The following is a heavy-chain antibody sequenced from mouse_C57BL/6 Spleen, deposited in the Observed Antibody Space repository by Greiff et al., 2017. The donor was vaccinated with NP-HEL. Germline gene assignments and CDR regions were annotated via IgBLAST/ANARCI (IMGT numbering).Heavy chain of an antibody. V-gene: IGHV1-69*01. CDR2: IDPSDSYT. CDR1: GYTFTSYW. J-gene: IGHJ4*01. Sequence: VQLQQPGAELVMPGASVKLSCKASGYTFTSYWMHWVKQRPGQGLEWIGEIDPSDSYTNYNQKFKGKSTLTVDKSSSTAYMQLSSLTSEDSAVYYCARGGDYPDYAMDYWGQGTSVTVSS. D-gene: IGHD2-4*01. CDR3: ARGGDYPDYAMDY.